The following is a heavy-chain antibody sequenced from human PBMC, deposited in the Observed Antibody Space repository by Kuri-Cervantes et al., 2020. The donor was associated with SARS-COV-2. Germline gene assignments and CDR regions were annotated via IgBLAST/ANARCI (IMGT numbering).Heavy chain of an antibody. CDR3: AREVRFAGENWFDP. J-gene: IGHJ5*02. Sequence: SQTLSLTCAVSGGSISSGGYSWSWIRQPPGKGLEWIGYIYYSGSTNYNPSLKSRVTISVDTSKNQFSLKLSSVTAADTAVYYCAREVRFAGENWFDPWGQGTLVTVSS. V-gene: IGHV4-61*08. CDR2: IYYSGST. CDR1: GGSISSGGYS. D-gene: IGHD4-17*01.